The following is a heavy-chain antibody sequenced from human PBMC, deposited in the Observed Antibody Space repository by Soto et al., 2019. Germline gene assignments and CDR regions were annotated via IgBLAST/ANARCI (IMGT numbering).Heavy chain of an antibody. CDR3: ARHQPGSGWLYYYYYGMDV. CDR2: IYHSGST. Sequence: SETLSLTCTVSGGSISSSSYYWGWIRQPPGKGLEWIGSIYHSGSTYYNPSLKSRVTISVDTSKNQISLKLSSVTAADTAVFYCARHQPGSGWLYYYYYGMDVWGQGTTVTVSS. J-gene: IGHJ6*02. CDR1: GGSISSSSYY. V-gene: IGHV4-39*01. D-gene: IGHD6-19*01.